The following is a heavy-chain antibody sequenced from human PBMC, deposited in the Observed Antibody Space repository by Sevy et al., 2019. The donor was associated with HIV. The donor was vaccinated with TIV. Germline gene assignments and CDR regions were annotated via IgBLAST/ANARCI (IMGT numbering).Heavy chain of an antibody. CDR3: ARDNRYAHYGLDV. V-gene: IGHV4-31*03. D-gene: IGHD3-16*01. CDR2: INYSGST. J-gene: IGHJ6*02. CDR1: GAAIGSGGYY. Sequence: SETLSLTCTVSGAAIGSGGYYWSWIRQHPGKGLEWIAYINYSGSTYYNPSLKSRLSVSLDTTKNQFSLKLSSVTAADTAVYYCARDNRYAHYGLDVWGLGTTVTVS.